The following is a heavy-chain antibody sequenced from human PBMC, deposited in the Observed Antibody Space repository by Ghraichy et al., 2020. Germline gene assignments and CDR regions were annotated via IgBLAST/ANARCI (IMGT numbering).Heavy chain of an antibody. Sequence: AGSLRLSCAASGFTFSSYGMHWVRQAPGKGLEWVAVISYDGSNKYYADSVKGRFTISRDNSKNTLYLQMNSLRAEDTAVYYCAKDGRYCSSTSCYATYYYYYYGMDVWGQGTTVTVSS. D-gene: IGHD2-2*01. V-gene: IGHV3-30*18. CDR2: ISYDGSNK. J-gene: IGHJ6*02. CDR1: GFTFSSYG. CDR3: AKDGRYCSSTSCYATYYYYYYGMDV.